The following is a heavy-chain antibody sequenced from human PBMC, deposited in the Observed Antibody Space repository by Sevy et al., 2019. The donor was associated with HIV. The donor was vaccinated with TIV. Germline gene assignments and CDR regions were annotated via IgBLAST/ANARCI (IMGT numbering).Heavy chain of an antibody. J-gene: IGHJ6*03. D-gene: IGHD1-26*01. CDR2: ISWNSGSI. Sequence: GGSLRLSCAASGFTFDDYAMHWVRQAPGKGLEWVSGISWNSGSIGYADSVKGRFTISRDNAKNSLYLQMNSLRAEDTALYYCAKDWYSGSYYYHYYMDVWGKGTTVTVSS. CDR3: AKDWYSGSYYYHYYMDV. V-gene: IGHV3-9*01. CDR1: GFTFDDYA.